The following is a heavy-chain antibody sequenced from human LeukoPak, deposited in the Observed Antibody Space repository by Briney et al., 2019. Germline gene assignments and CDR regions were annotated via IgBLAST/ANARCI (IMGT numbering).Heavy chain of an antibody. D-gene: IGHD3-22*01. CDR1: GYDFNGYY. J-gene: IGHJ4*02. CDR2: IKPKSGGT. CDR3: ARDERDYYDSSGYSARFDY. Sequence: ASVKVSCKTSGYDFNGYYIHWVRQSPGQGLEWMGWIKPKSGGTDYAEKLQGRVTMTSDASVTTVFMELKNLRSDDTAVYYCARDERDYYDSSGYSARFDYWGQGTLVTVSS. V-gene: IGHV1-2*02.